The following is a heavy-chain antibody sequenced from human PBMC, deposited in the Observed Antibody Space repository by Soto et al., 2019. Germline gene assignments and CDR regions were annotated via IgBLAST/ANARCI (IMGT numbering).Heavy chain of an antibody. V-gene: IGHV3-64*01. J-gene: IGHJ4*02. CDR3: ARGGLATERYFGS. D-gene: IGHD3-9*01. CDR2: ISNNGGST. CDR1: GFTFSNYA. Sequence: EVQLVESGGGLVQPGGSLRLSCAASGFTFSNYAMHWVRQAPGKGLEYVSAISNNGGSTYHANFVKGRFTISRDNSKNTRYLQMGSLRPGDLAVYYCARGGLATERYFGSWGQGTLVTVSS.